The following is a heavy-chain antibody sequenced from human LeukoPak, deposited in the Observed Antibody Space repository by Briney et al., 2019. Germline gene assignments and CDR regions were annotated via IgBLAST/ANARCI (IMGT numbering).Heavy chain of an antibody. CDR1: GGSISSYY. CDR3: ARHRPGPYDY. J-gene: IGHJ4*02. V-gene: IGHV4-59*08. CDR2: IYYSGST. Sequence: SETPSLTCTVSGGSISSYYWSWIRQPPGKGLEWIGYIYYSGSTNYNPSLKSRVTISVDTSKNQFSLKLSSVTAADTAVYYCARHRPGPYDYWGQGTLATVSS.